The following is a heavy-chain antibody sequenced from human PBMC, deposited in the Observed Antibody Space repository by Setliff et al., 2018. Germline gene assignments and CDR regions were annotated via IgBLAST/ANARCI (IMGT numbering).Heavy chain of an antibody. CDR1: GYTFTNYY. V-gene: IGHV1-46*03. CDR3: ARDRFYNSWSGTSITAPHDAFDS. D-gene: IGHD3-3*01. Sequence: GASVKVPCKASGYTFTNYYINWVRQAPGQGLEWMGIINPRAGTTSYAQKLQGRVTMTRDTSTNTVYMELSSLRSEDTAMYFCARDRFYNSWSGTSITAPHDAFDSWGQGTTVTVSS. CDR2: INPRAGTT. J-gene: IGHJ3*02.